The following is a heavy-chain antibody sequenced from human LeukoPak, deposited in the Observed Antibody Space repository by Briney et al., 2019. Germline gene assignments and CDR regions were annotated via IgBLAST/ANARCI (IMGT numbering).Heavy chain of an antibody. Sequence: PSETLSLTCTVSGGSISSHYWSWIRQPPGKGLEGIGYIYYSGSTNYNPSLKSRVTISVDTSKNQFSLKLSSVTAADTAVYYCARVAISEYSSSWSPGYYYYYYMDVWGKGTTVTVSS. D-gene: IGHD6-13*01. CDR2: IYYSGST. CDR3: ARVAISEYSSSWSPGYYYYYYMDV. CDR1: GGSISSHY. V-gene: IGHV4-59*11. J-gene: IGHJ6*03.